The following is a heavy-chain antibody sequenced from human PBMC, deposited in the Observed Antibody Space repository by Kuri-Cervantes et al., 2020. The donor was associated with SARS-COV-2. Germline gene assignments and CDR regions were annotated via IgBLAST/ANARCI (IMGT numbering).Heavy chain of an antibody. CDR2: ISSSSSYI. V-gene: IGHV3-21*04. J-gene: IGHJ4*02. CDR3: ARERELTFDY. Sequence: GGSLRLSCAASGFTFSSYAMSWVRQAPGKGLEWVSSISSSSSYIYYADSVKGRFTISRDNSKNTLYLQMNSLRAEDTAVYYCARERELTFDYWGQGTLVTVSS. CDR1: GFTFSSYA. D-gene: IGHD1-26*01.